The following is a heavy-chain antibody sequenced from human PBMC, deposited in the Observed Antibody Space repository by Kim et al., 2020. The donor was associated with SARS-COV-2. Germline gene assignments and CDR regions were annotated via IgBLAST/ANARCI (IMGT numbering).Heavy chain of an antibody. Sequence: GGSLRLSCAVSGFTVGRNYMTWVRQAPGKGLEWVSLIYSNGDTNYADSVRGRFTISRDSSKNTLFLQMNSLRAEDSAVYYCARKTDSGVHGDFWGRGTLVTVSS. CDR3: ARKTDSGVHGDF. D-gene: IGHD3-22*01. V-gene: IGHV3-53*01. J-gene: IGHJ4*02. CDR2: IYSNGDT. CDR1: GFTVGRNY.